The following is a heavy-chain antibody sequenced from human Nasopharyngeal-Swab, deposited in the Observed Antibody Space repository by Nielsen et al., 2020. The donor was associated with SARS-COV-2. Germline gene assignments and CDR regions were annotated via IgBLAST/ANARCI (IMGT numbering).Heavy chain of an antibody. D-gene: IGHD2-21*01. Sequence: WIRQPPGKGLEWVSIVYSGGGTSYADSVNGRFSVSRHNSENTVYLQMNSLRTDDTALYYCATFPPSYCGGPTHYCDYWGQGTQVTV. CDR3: ATFPPSYCGGPTHYCDY. CDR2: VYSGGGT. V-gene: IGHV3-53*04. J-gene: IGHJ4*02.